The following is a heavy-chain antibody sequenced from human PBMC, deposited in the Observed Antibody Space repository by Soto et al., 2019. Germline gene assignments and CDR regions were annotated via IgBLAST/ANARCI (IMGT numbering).Heavy chain of an antibody. J-gene: IGHJ4*02. CDR1: GFTFSSYA. D-gene: IGHD3-3*01. CDR2: ISSNGGNT. Sequence: GGSLRLSCSASGFTFSSYAMHWVRQAPGKGLEYVSAISSNGGNTYYADSVKGRLTISRDNSKNTLYLQMSSLRAEDTAVYYCLKADPEWSTLDYWGQGTLVTVSS. CDR3: LKADPEWSTLDY. V-gene: IGHV3-64D*08.